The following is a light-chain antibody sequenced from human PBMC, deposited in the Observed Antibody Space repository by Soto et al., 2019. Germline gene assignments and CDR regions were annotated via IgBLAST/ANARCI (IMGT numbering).Light chain of an antibody. V-gene: IGKV3-20*01. CDR1: QSVSSSY. CDR3: QQYGSSPLIT. J-gene: IGKJ5*01. Sequence: IVLTQSPGTLSLSPGERATLSCRASQSVSSSYLAWYQQKPGQAPRLLISGASSRATGVPDRFSGSRSGTDFTLTISRLEPEDFVVYYCQQYGSSPLITFGQGTRLEI. CDR2: GAS.